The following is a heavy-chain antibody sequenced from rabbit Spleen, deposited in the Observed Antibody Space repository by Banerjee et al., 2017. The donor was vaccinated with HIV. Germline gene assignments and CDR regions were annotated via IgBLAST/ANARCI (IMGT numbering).Heavy chain of an antibody. CDR1: GFSLSSSYW. V-gene: IGHV1S45*01. J-gene: IGHJ4*01. D-gene: IGHD8-1*01. CDR2: IKSSNNAA. CDR3: ARGGYGGGNDYTDGFGL. Sequence: QEQLVESGGGLVQPEGSLTLTCTASGFSLSSSYWICWVRQAPGKGLEWIACIKSSNNAAYYASWAKGRFTISKTSSTTVTLQMTSLTAADTATCFCARGGYGGGNDYTDGFGLWGPGTLVTVS.